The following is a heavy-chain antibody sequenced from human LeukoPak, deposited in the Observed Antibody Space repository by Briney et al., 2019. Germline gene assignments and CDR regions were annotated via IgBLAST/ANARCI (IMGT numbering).Heavy chain of an antibody. CDR2: INNDGSST. CDR3: VRERNNFWSGHHSIFDS. CDR1: GFIFSDHW. Sequence: GGSLRLSCAASGFIFSDHWMHWVRQAPGKGLVWLSRINNDGSSTIYADSVKGRFTFSRDNAENTLFLEMSGLRVEDTAVYYCVRERNNFWSGHHSIFDSWGQGTLVTVSS. V-gene: IGHV3-74*01. D-gene: IGHD3-3*01. J-gene: IGHJ4*02.